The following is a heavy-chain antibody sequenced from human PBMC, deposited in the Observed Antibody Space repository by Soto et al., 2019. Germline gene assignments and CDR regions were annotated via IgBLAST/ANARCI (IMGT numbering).Heavy chain of an antibody. CDR2: IYHSGST. Sequence: SETLSLTCAVSGGSISSSNWWSWVRQPPGKGLEWIGEIYHSGSTNYNPSLKSRVTISVDTSKNQFSLKLSSVTAADAAVYYCARLVVGRRWFDPWGQGTLVTVSS. D-gene: IGHD6-6*01. CDR1: GGSISSSNW. J-gene: IGHJ5*02. CDR3: ARLVVGRRWFDP. V-gene: IGHV4-4*02.